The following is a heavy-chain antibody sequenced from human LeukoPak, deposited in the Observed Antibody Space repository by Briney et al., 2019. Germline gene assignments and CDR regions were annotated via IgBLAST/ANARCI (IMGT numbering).Heavy chain of an antibody. D-gene: IGHD2-2*01. V-gene: IGHV3-23*01. CDR1: GFTFSSYA. J-gene: IGHJ5*02. CDR2: ISGSGGST. Sequence: GGSLRLSCAASGFTFSSYAMSWVRQAPGKGLEWVSAISGSGGSTYYADSVKGRFTISRDNSKNTLYLQMNSLRAEDTAVYYCAKVIVVVPAAVPYWFDPWGQGTLVTVSS. CDR3: AKVIVVVPAAVPYWFDP.